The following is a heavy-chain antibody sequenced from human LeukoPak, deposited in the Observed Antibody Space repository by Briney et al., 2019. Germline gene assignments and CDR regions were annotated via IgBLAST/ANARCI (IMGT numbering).Heavy chain of an antibody. CDR1: GFTFSDYY. Sequence: KPGGSLRLSCAASGFTFSDYYMSWIRQAPGKGLEWVSYIISGSTIYYADSVKGRFTISRDNAKNSLYLQMNSLRAEDTAVYYCAGPEYYYDSSGYYYTVWGQGTLVTVSS. CDR3: AGPEYYYDSSGYYYTV. CDR2: IISGSTI. V-gene: IGHV3-11*01. D-gene: IGHD3-22*01. J-gene: IGHJ4*02.